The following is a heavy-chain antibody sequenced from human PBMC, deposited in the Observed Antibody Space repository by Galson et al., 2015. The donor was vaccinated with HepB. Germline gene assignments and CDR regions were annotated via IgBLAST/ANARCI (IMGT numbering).Heavy chain of an antibody. D-gene: IGHD4-17*01. CDR1: GFTFSSYS. Sequence: SLRLSCAASGFTFSSYSMNWVRQAPGKGLEWVSYISSSSSTIYYADSVKGRFTISRDNAKNSLYLQMNSLRDEDTAVYYCARDFYGDYDLYYYYGMDVWGQGTTVTVSS. CDR2: ISSSSSTI. V-gene: IGHV3-48*02. CDR3: ARDFYGDYDLYYYYGMDV. J-gene: IGHJ6*02.